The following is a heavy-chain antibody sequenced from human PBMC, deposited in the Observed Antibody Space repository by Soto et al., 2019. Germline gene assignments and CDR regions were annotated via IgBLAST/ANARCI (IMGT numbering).Heavy chain of an antibody. CDR3: ARDLGYCSGGSCHVDY. J-gene: IGHJ4*02. CDR1: GYTFTGYY. D-gene: IGHD2-15*01. V-gene: IGHV1-2*04. Sequence: GASVKVSCKASGYTFTGYYMHWVRQAPGQGLEWMGWINPNSGGTNYAQKFQGWVTMTRDTSISTAYMELSRLRSDDTAVYYCARDLGYCSGGSCHVDYWGQGTLVTVSS. CDR2: INPNSGGT.